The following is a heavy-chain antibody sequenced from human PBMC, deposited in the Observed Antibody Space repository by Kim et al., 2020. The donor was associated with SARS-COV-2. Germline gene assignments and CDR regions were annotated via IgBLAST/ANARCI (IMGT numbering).Heavy chain of an antibody. Sequence: ASVKVSCKASGYTFTNYYINWVRQAPGQGLEWMGWISAYYGSTNYEQNLQGRVSMTTDTSTSTAYMELRSLRSDDTAVYYCARGGPTAVTTIDYWGQGTL. CDR2: ISAYYGST. D-gene: IGHD4-17*01. J-gene: IGHJ4*02. V-gene: IGHV1-18*01. CDR1: GYTFTNYY. CDR3: ARGGPTAVTTIDY.